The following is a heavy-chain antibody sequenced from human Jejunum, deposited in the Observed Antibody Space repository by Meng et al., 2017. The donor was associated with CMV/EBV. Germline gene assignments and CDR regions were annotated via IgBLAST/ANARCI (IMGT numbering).Heavy chain of an antibody. CDR1: GYSFSDYN. CDR3: ARFTVATGAY. D-gene: IGHD4-17*01. V-gene: IGHV1-2*06. CDR2: INAESGDT. Sequence: SCKASGYSFSDYNVNWVRQATGQGLEWMGRINAESGDTEYAQKFQGRVTMTRDTSISTGYMELSSLTSDDTAIYYCARFTVATGAYWGQGTLVTVSS. J-gene: IGHJ4*02.